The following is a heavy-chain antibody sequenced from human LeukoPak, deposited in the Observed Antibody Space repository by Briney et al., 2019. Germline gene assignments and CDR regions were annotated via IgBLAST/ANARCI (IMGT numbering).Heavy chain of an antibody. V-gene: IGHV4-59*01. J-gene: IGHJ6*04. Sequence: SETLSLTCTVSGGSISSYYRSWIRRPPGKGLEWIGYIYYSGSTNYNPSLKSRVTISVDTSKNQFSLKLSSVTAADTAVYYCARVPVGGMDVWGKGTTVTVSS. CDR3: ARVPVGGMDV. CDR2: IYYSGST. CDR1: GGSISSYY.